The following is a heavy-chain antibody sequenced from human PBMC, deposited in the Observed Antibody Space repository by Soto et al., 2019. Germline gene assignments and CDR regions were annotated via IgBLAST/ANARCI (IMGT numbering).Heavy chain of an antibody. CDR1: GFTFSSYW. CDR2: INGDGSSR. J-gene: IGHJ4*02. Sequence: GGSLRLSCAASGFTFSSYWMHWVRQAPGKGLVWVSRINGDGSSRSYADSVKGRFTISRDNAKNTLYLQMNSLRAEDTAVYYCARDLSQVATMLFPYWGQGTLVTVSS. D-gene: IGHD5-12*01. V-gene: IGHV3-74*01. CDR3: ARDLSQVATMLFPY.